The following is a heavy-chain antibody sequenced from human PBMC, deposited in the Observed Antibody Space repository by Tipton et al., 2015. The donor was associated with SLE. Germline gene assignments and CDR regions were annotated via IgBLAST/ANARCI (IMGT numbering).Heavy chain of an antibody. Sequence: TLSLTCTVSGYSISSGYYWGWIRHPPGKGLEWIGSIYHSGSTYYNPSLKRRVTISVDTSKNQFSLKLSSVTAADTAVYYCARAGSAWNLFDYWVQGTLVTVSS. CDR3: ARAGSAWNLFDY. D-gene: IGHD1-1*01. V-gene: IGHV4-38-2*02. J-gene: IGHJ4*02. CDR2: IYHSGST. CDR1: GYSISSGYY.